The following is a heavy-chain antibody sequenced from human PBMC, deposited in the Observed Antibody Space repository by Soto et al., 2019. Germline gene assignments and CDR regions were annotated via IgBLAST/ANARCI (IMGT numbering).Heavy chain of an antibody. D-gene: IGHD3-10*01. V-gene: IGHV1-3*01. CDR3: AKTEYGSGSYQTTYYYYGMDV. CDR2: INAGNGNT. Sequence: QVQLVQSGAEVKKPGASVKVSCKASGYTFTSYAMHWVRQAPGQRLEWMGWINAGNGNTKYSQKFQGRVTITRDTSASTDYMELSRLRSEDTAVYYCAKTEYGSGSYQTTYYYYGMDVWGQGTTVTVSS. CDR1: GYTFTSYA. J-gene: IGHJ6*02.